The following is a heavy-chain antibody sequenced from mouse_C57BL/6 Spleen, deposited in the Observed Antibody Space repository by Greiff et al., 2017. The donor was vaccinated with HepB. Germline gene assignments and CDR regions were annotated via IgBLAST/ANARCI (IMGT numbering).Heavy chain of an antibody. CDR2: IYPGDGDT. V-gene: IGHV1-80*01. J-gene: IGHJ4*01. CDR3: ASPLSYDYGYAMDY. CDR1: GYAFSSYW. D-gene: IGHD2-4*01. Sequence: QVHVKQSGAELVKPGASVKISCKASGYAFSSYWMNWVKQRPGKGLEWIGQIYPGDGDTNYNGKFKGKATLTADKSSSTAYMQLSSLTSEDSAVYFCASPLSYDYGYAMDYWGQGTSVTVSS.